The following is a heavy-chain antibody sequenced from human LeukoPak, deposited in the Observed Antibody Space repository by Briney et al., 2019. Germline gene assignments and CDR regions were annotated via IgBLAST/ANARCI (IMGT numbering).Heavy chain of an antibody. CDR3: ARDREAGQGLDDY. D-gene: IGHD6-19*01. J-gene: IGHJ4*02. CDR1: GFTFSSYS. V-gene: IGHV3-21*01. Sequence: GGSLRLSCAASGFTFSSYSMNWVRQAPGQGLEWVSSISGTSTYIYYADSVRGRFTIYRDNAKNSLYLQMNSLRAEDTAVYYCARDREAGQGLDDYWGQGTLVTVSP. CDR2: ISGTSTYI.